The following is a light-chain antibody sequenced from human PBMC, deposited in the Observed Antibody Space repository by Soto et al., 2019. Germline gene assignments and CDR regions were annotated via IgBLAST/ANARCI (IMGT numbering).Light chain of an antibody. CDR1: QSIRSW. V-gene: IGKV1-5*01. Sequence: DIQMTQSPSTLSASVGDRVTITCRASQSIRSWLAWYQQKPGKAPKLLIYDASSLESGVPSRFSGSGSGTEFTLTISSLQPDDFATYDCQQYNSYTYTFGQGTKLKIK. CDR3: QQYNSYTYT. J-gene: IGKJ2*01. CDR2: DAS.